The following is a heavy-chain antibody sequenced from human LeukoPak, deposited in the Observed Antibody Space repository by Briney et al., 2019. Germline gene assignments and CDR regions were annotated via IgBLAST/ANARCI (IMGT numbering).Heavy chain of an antibody. D-gene: IGHD2-2*03. Sequence: SETLSLTCTVSGASIGNYYRSWIRQPAGKGLEWIGRTHTSGSANYNPSLKSRVTMSVDTSKNQFSLKLTSVTAADTAVYYCARGRWKTGMDSPYYFDFWGQGTLVTVSS. CDR2: THTSGSA. J-gene: IGHJ4*02. CDR1: GASIGNYY. CDR3: ARGRWKTGMDSPYYFDF. V-gene: IGHV4-4*07.